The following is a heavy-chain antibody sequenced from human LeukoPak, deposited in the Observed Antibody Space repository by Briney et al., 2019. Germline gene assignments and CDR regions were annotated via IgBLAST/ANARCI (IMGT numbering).Heavy chain of an antibody. CDR3: AREGTPYYYDSSGYYRYYYYGMDV. V-gene: IGHV1-69*13. CDR1: GGTFISYA. J-gene: IGHJ6*02. D-gene: IGHD3-22*01. CDR2: IIPIFGTA. Sequence: SVKVSCKASGGTFISYAISWVRQAPGQGLEWMGGIIPIFGTANYAQKFQGRVTITADESTSTAYMELSSLRSEDTAVYYCAREGTPYYYDSSGYYRYYYYGMDVWGQGTTVTVSS.